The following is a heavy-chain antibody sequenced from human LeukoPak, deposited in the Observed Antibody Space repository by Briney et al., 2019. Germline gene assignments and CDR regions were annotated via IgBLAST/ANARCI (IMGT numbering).Heavy chain of an antibody. Sequence: SSETLSLTCTVSGGSISSYYWSWIRQPPGKGLEWIGEINHSGSTNYNPSLKSRVTISVDTSKNQFSLKLSSVTAADTAVYYCARGFYYYYMDVWGKGTTVTVSS. CDR1: GGSISSYY. V-gene: IGHV4-34*01. J-gene: IGHJ6*03. CDR3: ARGFYYYYMDV. CDR2: INHSGST.